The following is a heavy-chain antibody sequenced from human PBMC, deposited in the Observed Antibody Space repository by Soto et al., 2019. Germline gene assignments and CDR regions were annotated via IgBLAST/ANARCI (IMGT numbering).Heavy chain of an antibody. CDR2: IIPIFGTA. J-gene: IGHJ6*02. Sequence: ASVKVSCKASGDTFSSYAISWVRQAPGQGLEWMGGIIPIFGTANYAQKFQGRVTITADESTSTAYMELSSLRSEDTAVYYCARDGSGYRSRASPMDVWGQGTTVNVSS. D-gene: IGHD3-22*01. CDR1: GDTFSSYA. CDR3: ARDGSGYRSRASPMDV. V-gene: IGHV1-69*13.